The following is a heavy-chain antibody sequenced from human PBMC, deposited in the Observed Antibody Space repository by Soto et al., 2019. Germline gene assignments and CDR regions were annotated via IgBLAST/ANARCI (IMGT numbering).Heavy chain of an antibody. V-gene: IGHV1-69*13. CDR2: IIPSFGTP. CDR3: ARGSPLTGRSAYSSH. CDR1: GGSFTNYA. Sequence: ASVKVSCKASGGSFTNYAFSWVRQTPGQGLEWMGVIIPSFGTPIYAQKFQGRVTISADESTTTAYMELTSLSSDDTAVYYCARGSPLTGRSAYSSHWGQGTLVTVSS. D-gene: IGHD2-8*02. J-gene: IGHJ4*01.